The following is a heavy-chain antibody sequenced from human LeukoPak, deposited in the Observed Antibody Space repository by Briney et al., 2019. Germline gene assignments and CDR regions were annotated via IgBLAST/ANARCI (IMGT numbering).Heavy chain of an antibody. J-gene: IGHJ4*02. CDR1: GFTFSGYA. V-gene: IGHV3-23*01. CDR3: AKPYSSGWYGLYFDY. D-gene: IGHD6-19*01. Sequence: RGSLRLSCAASGFTFSGYAMSWVRQAPGKGLEWVSAISGSGGSTYYADSVKGRFTISRDNSKNTLYLQMNSLRAEDTAVYYCAKPYSSGWYGLYFDYWGQGTLVTVSS. CDR2: ISGSGGST.